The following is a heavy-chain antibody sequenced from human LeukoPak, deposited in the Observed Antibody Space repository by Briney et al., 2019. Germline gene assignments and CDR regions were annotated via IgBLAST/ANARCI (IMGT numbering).Heavy chain of an antibody. CDR2: IQSDGGNR. D-gene: IGHD2-2*01. Sequence: GGSLRLSCAASGFTFSTYGMHWVRQAPGKGLEWVAFIQSDGGNRNYADSVKGRFTTSRDNSKDTVYLQMNSLRAEDTAVYYCAKDRPCTSCYLGWFDPWGQGTLVTVSS. CDR3: AKDRPCTSCYLGWFDP. CDR1: GFTFSTYG. V-gene: IGHV3-30*02. J-gene: IGHJ5*02.